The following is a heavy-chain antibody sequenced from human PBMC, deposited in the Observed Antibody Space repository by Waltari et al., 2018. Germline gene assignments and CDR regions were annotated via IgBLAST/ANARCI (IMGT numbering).Heavy chain of an antibody. J-gene: IGHJ4*02. Sequence: EVQLVESGGGLIQPGGSLRLSCAASGFTVSNNYMSWVRQAPGKGLEWVSVIYSGGNAYYADSVKGRFTIYRDNSKNTVYLQMNSLRAEDTALYYCARFSHKDYWGQGILVTVSS. V-gene: IGHV3-53*01. CDR1: GFTVSNNY. CDR3: ARFSHKDY. CDR2: IYSGGNA.